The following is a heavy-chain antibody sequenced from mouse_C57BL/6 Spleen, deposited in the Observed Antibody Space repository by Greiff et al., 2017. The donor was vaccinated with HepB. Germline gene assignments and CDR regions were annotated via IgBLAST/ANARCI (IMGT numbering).Heavy chain of an antibody. D-gene: IGHD3-3*01. CDR1: GYTFTSYW. J-gene: IGHJ3*01. Sequence: QVQLQQPGAELVRPGSSVKLSCKASGYTFTSYWMHWVKQRPKQGLEWIGNIDPSDSETHYNQKFKDKATLTVDKSSSTAYMQLSSLTSEDSAVYYCAKGGGLGGSWFAYWGQGTLVTVSA. V-gene: IGHV1-52*01. CDR2: IDPSDSET. CDR3: AKGGGLGGSWFAY.